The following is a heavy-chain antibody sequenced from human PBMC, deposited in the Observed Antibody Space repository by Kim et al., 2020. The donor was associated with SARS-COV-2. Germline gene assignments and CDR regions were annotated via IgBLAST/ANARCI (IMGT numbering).Heavy chain of an antibody. V-gene: IGHV5-51*01. CDR1: GYSFTSYW. Sequence: GESLKISCKGSGYSFTSYWIGWVRQMPGKDLEWMGIIYPGDSDTRYSPSFQGQVTISADKSISTAYLQWSSLKASDTAMYYCARRIGGSGSYHRGWFDPWGQGTLVTVSS. J-gene: IGHJ5*02. CDR2: IYPGDSDT. D-gene: IGHD3-10*01. CDR3: ARRIGGSGSYHRGWFDP.